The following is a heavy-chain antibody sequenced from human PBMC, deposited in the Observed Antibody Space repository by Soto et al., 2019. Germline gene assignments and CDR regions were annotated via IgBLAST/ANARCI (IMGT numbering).Heavy chain of an antibody. D-gene: IGHD6-19*01. Sequence: VQLVESGGGVVQPGRSLRLSCAASGFTFSDYAMHWVRQAPGKGLEWVAVVSHDGRTTHYADSVKGRFTISRDSSKNTVSLEMTSLRAEDTSVSSCAKGGLQWLVTSDFPSCGQGALVTLSS. CDR3: AKGGLQWLVTSDFPS. V-gene: IGHV3-30*18. CDR2: VSHDGRTT. CDR1: GFTFSDYA. J-gene: IGHJ4*02.